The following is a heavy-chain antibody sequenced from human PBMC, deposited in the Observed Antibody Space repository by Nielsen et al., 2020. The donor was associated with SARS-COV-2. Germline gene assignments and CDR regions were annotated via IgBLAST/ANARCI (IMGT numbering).Heavy chain of an antibody. CDR1: GGSISSYY. J-gene: IGHJ6*02. CDR2: IYYSGST. D-gene: IGHD2-2*01. CDR3: ARDSPSAAIYDYGMDV. V-gene: IGHV4-59*01. Sequence: SETLSLTCTVSGGSISSYYWSWIRQPPGKGLEWIGYIYYSGSTNYNPSLKSRVTISVDTSKNQFPLKLSSVTAADTAVYYCARDSPSAAIYDYGMDVWGQGTTVTVSS.